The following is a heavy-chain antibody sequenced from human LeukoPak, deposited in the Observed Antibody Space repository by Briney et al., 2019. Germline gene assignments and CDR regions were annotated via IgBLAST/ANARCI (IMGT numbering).Heavy chain of an antibody. CDR3: AKSNGYGLVDI. Sequence: PSETLSLTCTVSGGSISTYYWSWIRQPPGKGLEWIGYVYYSGSTNYNPSLKSRVTISLDTSRNQFSLKLNSVTAADTAVYYCAKSNGYGLVDIWGQGTMVTVSS. CDR2: VYYSGST. V-gene: IGHV4-59*12. J-gene: IGHJ3*02. D-gene: IGHD3-10*01. CDR1: GGSISTYY.